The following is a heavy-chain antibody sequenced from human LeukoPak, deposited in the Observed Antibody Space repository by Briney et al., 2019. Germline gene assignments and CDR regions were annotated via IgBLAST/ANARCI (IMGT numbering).Heavy chain of an antibody. CDR1: GGSLTSDY. J-gene: IGHJ4*02. CDR3: ANRYGSSTTCYDDRGAFDY. V-gene: IGHV4-4*07. CDR2: IYTSGRT. Sequence: PSQTLSPTCTLSGGSLTSDYWGWIRHPAGEGLEWIGRIYTSGRTNYNPSPKRRATISLDTPQNQFSLTLTSVTAADTAVYYCANRYGSSTTCYDDRGAFDYWGQGTLVTVSS. D-gene: IGHD2-2*01.